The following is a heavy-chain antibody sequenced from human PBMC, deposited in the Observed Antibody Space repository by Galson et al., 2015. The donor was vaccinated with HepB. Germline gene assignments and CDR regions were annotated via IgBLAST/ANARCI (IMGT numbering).Heavy chain of an antibody. J-gene: IGHJ6*03. D-gene: IGHD3-10*01. Sequence: ETLSLTCAVYGGSFSGYYWSWIRQPPGKGLEWIGEINHSGSTNYNPSLKSRVTTSVDTSKNQFSLKLSSVTAADTAVYCCARERTPRNYYGSGSYRNTYYYYMDVWGKGTTVTVSS. CDR1: GGSFSGYY. CDR2: INHSGST. V-gene: IGHV4-34*01. CDR3: ARERTPRNYYGSGSYRNTYYYYMDV.